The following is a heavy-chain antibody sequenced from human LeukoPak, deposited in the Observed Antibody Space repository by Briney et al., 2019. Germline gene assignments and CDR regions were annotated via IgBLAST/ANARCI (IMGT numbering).Heavy chain of an antibody. V-gene: IGHV3-23*01. D-gene: IGHD6-19*01. CDR2: ISGSGGST. CDR1: GFTFSSYA. J-gene: IGHJ6*03. CDR3: AKGGEKYSSGWYPHYYYYMDV. Sequence: GGSLRLSCAASGFTFSSYAMSWVRQAPGKGLEWVSAISGSGGSTYYADSVKGRFTISRDSSKNTLYLQMNSLRAEDTAVYYCAKGGEKYSSGWYPHYYYYMDVWGKGTTVTVSS.